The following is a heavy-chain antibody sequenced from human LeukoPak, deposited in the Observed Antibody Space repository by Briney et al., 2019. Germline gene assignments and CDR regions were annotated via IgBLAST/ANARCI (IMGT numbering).Heavy chain of an antibody. V-gene: IGHV4-59*12. D-gene: IGHD4-11*01. CDR3: ARVLEFGLQSDY. Sequence: SETLSLTCTVSGGSISSYYWSWIRQPPGKRLEWIGHIYYSGSTNYNPSLKSRVTISVDTSKNQFSLKLSSVTAADTAVYYCARVLEFGLQSDYWGQGTLVTVSS. J-gene: IGHJ4*02. CDR1: GGSISSYY. CDR2: IYYSGST.